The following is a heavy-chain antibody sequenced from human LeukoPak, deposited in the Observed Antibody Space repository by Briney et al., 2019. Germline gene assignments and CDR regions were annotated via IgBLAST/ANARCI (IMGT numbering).Heavy chain of an antibody. J-gene: IGHJ4*02. Sequence: GGSLRLSCAASGFTFSSYAMNWVRQAPGKGLEWVSAISGSGGSTYYAGSVKGRFTISRDNSKNTLYLQMDSLRTEDTAVYFCARGGLGTSCFNWGQGTLVTVSS. D-gene: IGHD2-2*01. CDR1: GFTFSSYA. CDR2: ISGSGGST. CDR3: ARGGLGTSCFN. V-gene: IGHV3-23*01.